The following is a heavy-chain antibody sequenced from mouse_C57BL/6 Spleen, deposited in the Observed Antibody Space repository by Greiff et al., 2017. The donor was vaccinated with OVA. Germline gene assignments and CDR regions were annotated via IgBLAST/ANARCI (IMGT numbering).Heavy chain of an antibody. CDR2: INPNNGGT. D-gene: IGHD2-4*01. CDR3: AQGGLRRYFDV. Sequence: VQLQQSGPELVKPGASVKISCKASGYTFTDYYMNWVKQSHGKSLEWIGDINPNNGGTSYNQKFKGKATLTVDKSSSTAYMELRSLTSEDSAVYYCAQGGLRRYFDVWGTGTTVTVSS. V-gene: IGHV1-26*01. J-gene: IGHJ1*03. CDR1: GYTFTDYY.